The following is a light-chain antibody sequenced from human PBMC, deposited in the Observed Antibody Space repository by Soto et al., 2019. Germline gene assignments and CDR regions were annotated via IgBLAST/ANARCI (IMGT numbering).Light chain of an antibody. V-gene: IGKV3-15*01. J-gene: IGKJ3*01. CDR2: AAP. CDR3: QQSNNWPFT. CDR1: QRIARN. Sequence: EVVMTQSPATLSVSPGERATLSCRASQRIARNLAWYQQKPGQAPRLLIYAAPTRATGIPARFSGSGSGTEFTLIISSLQSEDFAVYYCQQSNNWPFTVGPGTKVDI.